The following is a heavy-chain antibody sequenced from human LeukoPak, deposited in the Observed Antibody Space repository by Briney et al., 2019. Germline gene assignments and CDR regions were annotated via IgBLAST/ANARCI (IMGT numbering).Heavy chain of an antibody. D-gene: IGHD3-9*01. CDR1: GYTFTSYG. J-gene: IGHJ5*02. CDR2: ISAYNGNT. Sequence: ASVTVSCKASGYTFTSYGISWVRQAPGQGLEWMGWISAYNGNTNYAQKLQGRVTMTTDTSTSTAYMELRSLRSDDTAVYYCARDLMLYYDILTAAMVVDPWGQGTLVTVSS. CDR3: ARDLMLYYDILTAAMVVDP. V-gene: IGHV1-18*01.